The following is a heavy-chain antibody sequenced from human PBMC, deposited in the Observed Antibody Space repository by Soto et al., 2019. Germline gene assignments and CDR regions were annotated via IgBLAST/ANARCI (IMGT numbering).Heavy chain of an antibody. D-gene: IGHD2-21*02. J-gene: IGHJ4*02. CDR1: GYTFTSYA. CDR3: ARSALKTAIVDY. Sequence: ASVKVSCKDSGYTFTSYAMHWVRQAPGQRLEWMGWINAGNGNTKYSQKFQGRVTITRDTSASTAYMELSSLRSEDTAVYYCARSALKTAIVDYWGQGTLVTVSS. V-gene: IGHV1-3*01. CDR2: INAGNGNT.